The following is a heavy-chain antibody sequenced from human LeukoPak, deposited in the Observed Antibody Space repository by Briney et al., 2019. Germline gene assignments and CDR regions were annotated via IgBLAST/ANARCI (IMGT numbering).Heavy chain of an antibody. D-gene: IGHD3-22*01. J-gene: IGHJ4*02. CDR2: IYYSGST. CDR3: ALSTYYYDSSGYYLYYFDY. V-gene: IGHV4-39*01. Sequence: SETLSLTCTASGGSISSSSYYWGWIRQPPGKGLEWIGSIYYSGSTYYNPSLKSRVTISVDTSKNQFSLKLSSVTAADTAVYYCALSTYYYDSSGYYLYYFDYWGQGTLVTVSS. CDR1: GGSISSSSYY.